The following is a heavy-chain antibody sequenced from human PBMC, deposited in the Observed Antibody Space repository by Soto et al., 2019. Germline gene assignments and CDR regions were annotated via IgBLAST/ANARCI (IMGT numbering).Heavy chain of an antibody. CDR1: GFTFSSYW. Sequence: GGSLRLSCAASGFTFSSYWMSWVRQAPGKGLEWVANIKQDGSEKYYVDSVKGRFTISRDNAKNSLYLQMNSLRAEDTAVYYCMAGYSSTVSDYYYYYYMDVWGKGTTVTVSS. V-gene: IGHV3-7*01. J-gene: IGHJ6*03. CDR3: MAGYSSTVSDYYYYYYMDV. CDR2: IKQDGSEK. D-gene: IGHD6-13*01.